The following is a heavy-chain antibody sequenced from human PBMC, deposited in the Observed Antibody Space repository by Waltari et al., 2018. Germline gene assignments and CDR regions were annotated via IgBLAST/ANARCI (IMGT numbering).Heavy chain of an antibody. CDR2: IYPGDSDT. CDR1: GYSFTSYW. J-gene: IGHJ4*02. Sequence: EVQLVQSGAEVKKPGESLKISCKGSGYSFTSYWIGWVRQMPGKGLEWMGIIYPGDSDTRYSPSFQGQVTISANKSISTADLQWSSLKASDTAMYYCARLFGRLDRTPSSCFDYWGQGTLVTVSS. V-gene: IGHV5-51*01. CDR3: ARLFGRLDRTPSSCFDY. D-gene: IGHD6-6*01.